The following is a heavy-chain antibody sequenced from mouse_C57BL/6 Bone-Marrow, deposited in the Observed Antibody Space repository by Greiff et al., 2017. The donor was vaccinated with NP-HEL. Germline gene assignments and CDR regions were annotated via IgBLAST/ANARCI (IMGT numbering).Heavy chain of an antibody. V-gene: IGHV1-64*01. J-gene: IGHJ2*01. Sequence: QVHVKQPGAELVKPGASVKLSCKASGYTFTSYWMHWVKQRPGQGLEWIGMIHPNSGSTNYNEKFKSKATLTVDKSSSPAYMQLSSLTSEDSAVYYCARSHYYGSSGGFDYWGRGTTLTVSS. CDR1: GYTFTSYW. CDR3: ARSHYYGSSGGFDY. D-gene: IGHD1-1*01. CDR2: IHPNSGST.